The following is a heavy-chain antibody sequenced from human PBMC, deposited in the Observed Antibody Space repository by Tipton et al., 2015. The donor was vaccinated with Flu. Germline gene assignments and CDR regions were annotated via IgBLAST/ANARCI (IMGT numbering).Heavy chain of an antibody. Sequence: SLRLSCAASGFTFSSYDMHWFRQATGKGLEWVSDIGTAGDTYYPGSVKGRFTISRENAKNSLYLQMNSLRAGDTAVYYCARAVGTGEFDYWGQGTLVTVSS. V-gene: IGHV3-13*01. CDR2: IGTAGDT. CDR3: ARAVGTGEFDY. CDR1: GFTFSSYD. J-gene: IGHJ4*02. D-gene: IGHD4-23*01.